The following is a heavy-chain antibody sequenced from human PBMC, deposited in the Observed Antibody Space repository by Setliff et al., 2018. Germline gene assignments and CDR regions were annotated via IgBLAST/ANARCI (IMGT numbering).Heavy chain of an antibody. CDR1: GGTFSDYH. D-gene: IGHD6-19*01. CDR3: ATFGPCKGVSGTCPPRDS. V-gene: IGHV4-34*10. CDR2: INHRGST. J-gene: IGHJ4*02. Sequence: PSETLSLTCAAYGGTFSDYHWTWIRQSPEKGLEWIGEINHRGSTNYNPSLKSRLTMSVDTSKNHFSLRVSSVTAADTAVYFCATFGPCKGVSGTCPPRDSWGQGTLVTVSS.